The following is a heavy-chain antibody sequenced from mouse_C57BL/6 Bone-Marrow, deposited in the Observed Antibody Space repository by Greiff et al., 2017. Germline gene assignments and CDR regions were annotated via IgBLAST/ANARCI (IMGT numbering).Heavy chain of an antibody. D-gene: IGHD4-1*01. CDR3: ARSGPLGRSFDY. CDR2: IYPTSGLT. V-gene: IGHV1-55*01. CDR1: GYTFTSYW. J-gene: IGHJ2*01. Sequence: QVQLQQPGAELVKPGASVKMSCKASGYTFTSYWITWVKQRPGQGLEWIGDIYPTSGLTNYNEKFKSKAILTVATSSNTAYMQLSILTSEDSAVFYCARSGPLGRSFDYWGQGTTLTVSS.